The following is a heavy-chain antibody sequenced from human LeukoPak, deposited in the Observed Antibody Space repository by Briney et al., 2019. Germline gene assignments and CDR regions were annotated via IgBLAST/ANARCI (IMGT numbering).Heavy chain of an antibody. CDR3: ARETRNQLWLHYYYYMDV. D-gene: IGHD5-18*01. V-gene: IGHV4-59*01. J-gene: IGHJ6*03. Sequence: PSETLSLTCTVSGGSISSYYWSWIRQPPGKGLEWIGYIYYSGSTNYNPSLKSRVTISVDTSKNQFSLKLSSVTAADTAVYYCARETRNQLWLHYYYYMDVWGKGTTVTVS. CDR2: IYYSGST. CDR1: GGSISSYY.